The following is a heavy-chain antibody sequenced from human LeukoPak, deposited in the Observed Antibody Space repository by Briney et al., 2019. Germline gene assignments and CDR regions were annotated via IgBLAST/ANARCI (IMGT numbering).Heavy chain of an antibody. CDR2: IYSGGNT. J-gene: IGHJ1*01. D-gene: IGHD2-15*01. Sequence: GGSLRLSCAASGFTVSSNYTSWVRQAPGKGLEWVSVIYSGGNTYYADSVKGRFTISRDNSKNTLYLQMNSLRAEDTAVYYCASGYCSGGHCYSVYFQHWGQGTLVTVSS. CDR3: ASGYCSGGHCYSVYFQH. CDR1: GFTVSSNY. V-gene: IGHV3-53*01.